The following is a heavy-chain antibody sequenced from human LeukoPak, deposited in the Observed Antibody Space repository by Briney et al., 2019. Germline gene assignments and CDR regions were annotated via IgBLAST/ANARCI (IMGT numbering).Heavy chain of an antibody. J-gene: IGHJ3*02. Sequence: ASVKVSCKASGYTFTSYGISWVRQAPGQGLEWMGWISAYNGNTNYAQKLQGRVTMTTDTSTSTAYMELRSLRSDDTAVYYCARRSSGGSPRGAFDIWGQGTMVTVSS. D-gene: IGHD2-15*01. V-gene: IGHV1-18*01. CDR2: ISAYNGNT. CDR3: ARRSSGGSPRGAFDI. CDR1: GYTFTSYG.